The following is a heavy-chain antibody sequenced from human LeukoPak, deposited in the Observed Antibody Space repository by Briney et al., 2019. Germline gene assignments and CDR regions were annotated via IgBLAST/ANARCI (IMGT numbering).Heavy chain of an antibody. D-gene: IGHD3-10*01. CDR3: ARQYGPGYFDY. J-gene: IGHJ4*02. CDR1: GFTFSSYE. V-gene: IGHV3-48*03. Sequence: GGSLRLSCAASGFTFSSYEMNWVRQAPGKGLEWVSYISSSGSTIYYADSVKGRFTISRDNAKNSLYLQMNSLRAEDTAVYYCARQYGPGYFDYWGQGTLVTVSS. CDR2: ISSSGSTI.